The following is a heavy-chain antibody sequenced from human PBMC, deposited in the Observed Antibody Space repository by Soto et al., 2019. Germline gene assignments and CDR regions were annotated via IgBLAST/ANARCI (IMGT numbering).Heavy chain of an antibody. CDR2: INHSGST. V-gene: IGHV4-34*01. CDR3: ARCIAAQGGVIDY. Sequence: PENLSLTCAVYGGSFSGYYWCWIRQPPGKGLEWIGEINHSGSTNYNPSLKSRVTISVDTSKNQFSLKLSSVTAADTAVYYCARCIAAQGGVIDYWGQGTLVSVS. D-gene: IGHD6-6*01. J-gene: IGHJ4*02. CDR1: GGSFSGYY.